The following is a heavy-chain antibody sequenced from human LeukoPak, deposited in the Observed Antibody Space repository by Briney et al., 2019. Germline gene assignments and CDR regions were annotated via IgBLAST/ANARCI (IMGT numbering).Heavy chain of an antibody. CDR1: GGSFSGYY. V-gene: IGHV4-34*01. CDR2: INHSGST. Sequence: SETLSLTCAVYGGSFSGYYWSWIRQPSGKGLEWIGEINHSGSTNYNPSLKSRVTISVDTSKNQFSLKLSSVTAADTAVYYCARGRGYYGSGRGYWYFDLWGRGTLVTVSS. CDR3: ARGRGYYGSGRGYWYFDL. J-gene: IGHJ2*01. D-gene: IGHD3-10*01.